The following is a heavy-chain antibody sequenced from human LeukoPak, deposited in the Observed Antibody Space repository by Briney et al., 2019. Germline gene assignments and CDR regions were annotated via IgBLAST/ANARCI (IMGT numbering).Heavy chain of an antibody. CDR2: IYYSGST. D-gene: IGHD5-18*01. CDR3: ARREDTAMVLDY. V-gene: IGHV4-39*01. Sequence: SETLSLTCTVSGGSISNSNYYWGWIRQPPGKGLEWIGSIYYSGSTYYNPSLKSRVTISVDTSKNQFSLKLSSVTAADTAVYYCARREDTAMVLDYWGQGTLVTVSS. J-gene: IGHJ4*02. CDR1: GGSISNSNYY.